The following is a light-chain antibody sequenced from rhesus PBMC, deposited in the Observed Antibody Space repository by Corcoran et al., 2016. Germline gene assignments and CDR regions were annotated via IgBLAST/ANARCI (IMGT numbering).Light chain of an antibody. J-gene: IGKJ1*01. Sequence: EIVLTQSPATLSLSPGERATLSCRASQSVSSSLAWYQQKPGQVSRLLIYDASSRATGIPDRFRGSGSETDFTLTISSLEPEDVGVYYCQQYSNWPRTFGQGTKVEIK. CDR1: QSVSSS. V-gene: IGKV3-35*01. CDR2: DAS. CDR3: QQYSNWPRT.